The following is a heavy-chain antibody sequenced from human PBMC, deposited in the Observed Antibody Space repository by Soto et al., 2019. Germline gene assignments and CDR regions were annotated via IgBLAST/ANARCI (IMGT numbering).Heavy chain of an antibody. D-gene: IGHD3-10*01. CDR3: ARDRSSLLWFGERYYYCYMDV. CDR2: INHSGST. V-gene: IGHV4-34*01. CDR1: GGSFSGYY. J-gene: IGHJ6*03. Sequence: QVQLQQWGAGLLKPSETLSLTCAVYGGSFSGYYWSWIRQPPGKGLEWIGEINHSGSTNYNPSLKSRVTISVDTSKNQFSLKLSAVTAAETAVYYCARDRSSLLWFGERYYYCYMDVWGKGTTVTVSS.